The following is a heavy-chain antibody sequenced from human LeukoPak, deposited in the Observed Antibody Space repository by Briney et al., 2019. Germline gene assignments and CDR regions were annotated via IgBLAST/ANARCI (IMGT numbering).Heavy chain of an antibody. CDR3: AKDKSYDILTGYMDPLAGPYDY. CDR2: ISWNSGSI. V-gene: IGHV3-9*01. J-gene: IGHJ4*02. D-gene: IGHD3-9*01. Sequence: GRSLRLSCAASGFTFDDYAMHWVRQAPGKGLEWVSGISWNSGSIGYADSVKGRFTISRDNAKNSLYLQMNSLRAEDTALYYCAKDKSYDILTGYMDPLAGPYDYWAREPWSPSPQ. CDR1: GFTFDDYA.